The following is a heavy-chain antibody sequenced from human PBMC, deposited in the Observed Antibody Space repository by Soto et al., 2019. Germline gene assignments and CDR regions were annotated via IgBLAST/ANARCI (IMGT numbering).Heavy chain of an antibody. J-gene: IGHJ3*02. CDR2: ISSSSSYI. D-gene: IGHD3-22*01. CDR1: GFTFSSYS. Sequence: GGSLRLSCAASGFTFSSYSMNWVRQAPGKGLEWVSSISSSSSYIYYADSVKGRFTISRDNAKNSLYLQMNSLRAEDTAVYYCVRDETYYYDSSGYSSAFDIWGQGTMVTVSS. CDR3: VRDETYYYDSSGYSSAFDI. V-gene: IGHV3-21*01.